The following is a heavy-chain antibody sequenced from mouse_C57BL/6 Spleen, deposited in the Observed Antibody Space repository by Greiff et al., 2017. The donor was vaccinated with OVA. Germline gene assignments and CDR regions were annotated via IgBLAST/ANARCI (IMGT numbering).Heavy chain of an antibody. D-gene: IGHD1-1*01. Sequence: EVQLVESGGGLVQPKGSLKLSCAASCFTFNTYAIHLVRQAPGKGLELVARIRRKSSNYATYYADSVKDRFTISRDDSQSMLYLQMNNLKTEDTAMYYCVRGAYYGTGDYYAMDYWGQGTSVTVSS. CDR1: CFTFNTYA. J-gene: IGHJ4*01. V-gene: IGHV10-3*01. CDR3: VRGAYYGTGDYYAMDY. CDR2: IRRKSSNYAT.